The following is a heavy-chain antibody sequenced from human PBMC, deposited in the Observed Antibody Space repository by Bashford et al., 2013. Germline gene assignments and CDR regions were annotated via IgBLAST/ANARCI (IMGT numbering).Heavy chain of an antibody. D-gene: IGHD2-2*01. CDR2: INHSGST. CDR1: GGSFSGYY. V-gene: IGHV4-34*01. J-gene: IGHJ4*02. CDR3: ARGHCSSTSCYRRAKGFDY. Sequence: SSETLSLTCAVYGGSFSGYYWSWIRQPPGKGLEWIGEINHSGSTNYNPSLKSRVTISVDTSKNQFSLKLSSVTAADTAVYYCARGHCSSTSCYRRAKGFDYWGQGTLVTVSS.